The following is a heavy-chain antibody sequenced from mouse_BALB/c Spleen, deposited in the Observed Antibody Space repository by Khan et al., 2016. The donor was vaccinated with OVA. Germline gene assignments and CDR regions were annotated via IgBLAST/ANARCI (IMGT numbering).Heavy chain of an antibody. CDR1: GYTLTSYW. CDR2: INPSNGRT. D-gene: IGHD2-1*01. CDR3: ARLLINFDD. V-gene: IGHV1S81*02. J-gene: IGHJ2*01. Sequence: VQLQQPGAELVNPGASVNLSCKASGYTLTSYWMHWVKQRPGQGLEWIGEINPSNGRTNYNEKFKSKATLTVDKSSSTAYMQLSSPTSEDSAVYYCARLLINFDDWGQGTTLTVSS.